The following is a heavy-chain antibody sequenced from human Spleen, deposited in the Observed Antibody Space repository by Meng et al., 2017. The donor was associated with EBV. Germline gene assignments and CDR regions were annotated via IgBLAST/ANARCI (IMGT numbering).Heavy chain of an antibody. CDR1: GFSFTTNA. CDR2: ISGDGNNK. D-gene: IGHD2/OR15-2a*01. Sequence: QVQLVECGGCVVQPGRSLSLSCATSGFSFTTNAIHWVRQAPGKGLEWVAVISGDGNNKYFADSVRGRFTISRDTVKNTVYVQMNSLRPDDTAIYYCAIIPYSNAWGLGTLVTVSS. CDR3: AIIPYSNA. V-gene: IGHV3-30*01. J-gene: IGHJ5*02.